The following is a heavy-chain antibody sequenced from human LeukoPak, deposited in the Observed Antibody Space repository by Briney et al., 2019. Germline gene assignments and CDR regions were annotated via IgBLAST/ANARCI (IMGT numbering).Heavy chain of an antibody. CDR2: ISWNSGSI. CDR1: GFTFDDYA. V-gene: IGHV3-9*01. CDR3: AKDLINWNYDGSGFDY. D-gene: IGHD1-7*01. J-gene: IGHJ4*02. Sequence: PGRSLRLSCAASGFTFDDYAMHWVRQAPGKGLEWVSGISWNSGSIGYADSVKGRFTISRDNAKNSLYLQMNSLRAEDTALYYCAKDLINWNYDGSGFDYWGQGTLVTVFS.